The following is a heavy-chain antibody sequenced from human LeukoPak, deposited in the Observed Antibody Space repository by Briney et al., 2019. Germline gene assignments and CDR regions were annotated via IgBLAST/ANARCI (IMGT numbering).Heavy chain of an antibody. V-gene: IGHV4-59*01. CDR2: IHNNGDI. Sequence: SEALSLTCIVSGDSIRSYYWNWIRQAPGKALEWIGHIHNNGDIAYNFSLKSRVTISMDTSKNQFSLKLSSVTAADTAVYYCGRWGYFDSGNYFVVDYWGQGTVVTVSS. J-gene: IGHJ4*02. D-gene: IGHD3-22*01. CDR1: GDSIRSYY. CDR3: GRWGYFDSGNYFVVDY.